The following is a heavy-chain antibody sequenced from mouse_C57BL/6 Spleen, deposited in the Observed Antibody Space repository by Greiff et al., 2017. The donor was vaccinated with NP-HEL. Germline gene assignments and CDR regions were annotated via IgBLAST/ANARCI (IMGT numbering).Heavy chain of an antibody. Sequence: VQLKQSGPELVKPGASVKISCKASGYTFTDYYMNWVKQSHGKSLEWIGDINPNNGGTSYNQKFKGKATLTVDKSSSTAYMELRSLTSEDSAVYYCARDYYGSSYKAMDYWGQGTSVTVSS. CDR3: ARDYYGSSYKAMDY. CDR2: INPNNGGT. CDR1: GYTFTDYY. J-gene: IGHJ4*01. D-gene: IGHD1-1*01. V-gene: IGHV1-26*01.